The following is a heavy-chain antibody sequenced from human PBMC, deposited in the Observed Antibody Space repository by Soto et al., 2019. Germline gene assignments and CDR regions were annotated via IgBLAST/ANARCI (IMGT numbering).Heavy chain of an antibody. V-gene: IGHV1-69*12. CDR1: GSTFSSYA. D-gene: IGHD5-18*01. J-gene: IGHJ6*02. Sequence: QVQRVQSGAEVKKPGSSVKVCCKASGSTFSSYAISWVRQAPGQGLEWMGGIIPIFGTANYGQKFQGRVTITADESTSTAYMDLSSLRSEHTAVYYCARDDVDTAMPYGMDVWGQGTTVTVSS. CDR3: ARDDVDTAMPYGMDV. CDR2: IIPIFGTA.